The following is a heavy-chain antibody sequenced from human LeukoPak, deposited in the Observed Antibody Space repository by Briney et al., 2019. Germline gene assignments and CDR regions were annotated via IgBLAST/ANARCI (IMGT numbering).Heavy chain of an antibody. CDR3: ARDAYTTTSNWLDP. J-gene: IGHJ5*02. CDR1: GFTLNKYW. V-gene: IGHV3-74*01. CDR2: ITGDGNDI. Sequence: GGSLRLSCEASGFTLNKYWMHWVRQAPGKGHVSVSRITGDGNDIVYADSVKGRFTVSRDDAKNTLFLQMNSLRVEDTAIYYCARDAYTTTSNWLDPWGQGTLVTVSS. D-gene: IGHD4-17*01.